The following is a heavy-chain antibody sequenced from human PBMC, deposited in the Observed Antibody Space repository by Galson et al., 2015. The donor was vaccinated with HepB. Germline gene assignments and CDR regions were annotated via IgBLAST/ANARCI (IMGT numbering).Heavy chain of an antibody. CDR3: TRDEDPWYYDSSGYAV. CDR1: A. V-gene: IGHV3-49*04. CDR2: IRSKAYGGTT. J-gene: IGHJ4*02. Sequence: ALMWVAQAPRKGLVWVGFIRSKAYGGTTEYAASVKGRFTISRDDSKSIAYLQMNSLKTEDTAVYYCTRDEDPWYYDSSGYAVWGQGTLVTVSS. D-gene: IGHD3-22*01.